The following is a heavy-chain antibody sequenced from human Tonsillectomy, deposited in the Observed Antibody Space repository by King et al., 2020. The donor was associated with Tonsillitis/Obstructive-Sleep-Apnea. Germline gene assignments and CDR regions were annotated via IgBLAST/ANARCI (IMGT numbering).Heavy chain of an antibody. CDR3: ARNRGTLHEDYYYYMDV. Sequence: QLVQSGAEVRKPGSSVKVSCRASGGTFSKYAINWVRQAPGQGLEWMGGIIPIFGTANYPQRCQGKNTITADASSSTAYLEVSSLRSEDTAVYDCARNRGTLHEDYYYYMDVWGSGTTVTVSS. CDR2: IIPIFGTA. V-gene: IGHV1-69*01. J-gene: IGHJ6*03. CDR1: GGTFSKYA.